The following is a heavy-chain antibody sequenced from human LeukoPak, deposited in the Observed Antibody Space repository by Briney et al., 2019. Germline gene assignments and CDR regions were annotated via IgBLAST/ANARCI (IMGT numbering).Heavy chain of an antibody. CDR2: MNSNSGNT. CDR3: ARDGGVVGATRFDY. D-gene: IGHD1-26*01. J-gene: IGHJ4*02. Sequence: GASVKVSCKGYGYTFINHDIDWVRQAAGQGLEWMGWMNSNSGNTGYAQKFQGRVTMTRNTSISTAYMELSRLRSDDTAVYYCARDGGVVGATRFDYWGQGTLVTVSS. V-gene: IGHV1-8*02. CDR1: GYTFINHD.